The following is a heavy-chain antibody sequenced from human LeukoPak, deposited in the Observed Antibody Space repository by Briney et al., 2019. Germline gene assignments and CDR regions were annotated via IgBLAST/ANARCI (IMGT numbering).Heavy chain of an antibody. J-gene: IGHJ4*02. CDR3: ARLRPLLDQLLYFAFDS. CDR1: NGSISSHF. V-gene: IGHV4-59*11. D-gene: IGHD2-2*02. CDR2: IHYMGST. Sequence: SETLSLTCSVSNGSISSHFWTWVRQPPGKGLEWIGHIHYMGSTNYNPSLKSRFTMSLHTSKNQFSLKLTSVTAADTAIFYCARLRPLLDQLLYFAFDSWGQGTLVTVSS.